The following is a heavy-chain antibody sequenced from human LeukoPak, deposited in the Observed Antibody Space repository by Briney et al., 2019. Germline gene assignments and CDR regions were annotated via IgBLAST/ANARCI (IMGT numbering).Heavy chain of an antibody. V-gene: IGHV3-33*01. Sequence: TGGSLRLSCAASGFTFSSYGMHWVRQAPGKGLEWVAVIWYDGSNKYYADSVKGRFTISRDNSKNTLYLQMNSLRAEDTAVYYCARDLGSSSSWPFDYWGQGTLVTVSS. CDR2: IWYDGSNK. CDR3: ARDLGSSSSWPFDY. J-gene: IGHJ4*02. D-gene: IGHD6-13*01. CDR1: GFTFSSYG.